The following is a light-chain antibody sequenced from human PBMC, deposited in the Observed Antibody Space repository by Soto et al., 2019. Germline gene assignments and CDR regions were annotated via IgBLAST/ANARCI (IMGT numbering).Light chain of an antibody. CDR2: NID. Sequence: EIVLTQSPGTLSLSPGERATLSCRASQSVTTTYLAWYQQKPGQAPRLLIYNIDSRAAGIPDRFSGSGSGTDFTLSINRLEPEDCAVYYCQHYGSLPRTFGQGTKVDIK. CDR3: QHYGSLPRT. J-gene: IGKJ2*02. CDR1: QSVTTTY. V-gene: IGKV3-20*01.